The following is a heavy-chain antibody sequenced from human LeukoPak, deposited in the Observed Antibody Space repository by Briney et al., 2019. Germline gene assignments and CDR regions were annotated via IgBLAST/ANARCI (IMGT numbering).Heavy chain of an antibody. J-gene: IGHJ4*02. D-gene: IGHD3-22*01. CDR3: ARFRPYYYDSSGYESSVY. CDR1: GGSISSGGYY. CDR2: IYYSGST. V-gene: IGHV4-31*03. Sequence: PSETLSLTCTVSGGSISSGGYYWSWIRQHPGKGLEWIGYIYYSGSTYYNPSLKSRVTISVDTSKNQFSLKLSSATAADTAVYYCARFRPYYYDSSGYESSVYWGQGTLVTVSS.